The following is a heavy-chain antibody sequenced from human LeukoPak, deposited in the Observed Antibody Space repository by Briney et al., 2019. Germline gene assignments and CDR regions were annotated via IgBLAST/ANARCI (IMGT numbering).Heavy chain of an antibody. D-gene: IGHD3-10*01. J-gene: IGHJ4*02. V-gene: IGHV3-23*01. CDR1: GFTFSSYA. Sequence: GGSLRLSCAASGFTFSSYAMSWVRQAPGKGLEWVSTISGGGSTYYADSVKGRFTISRDNSNNTLFMQMNSLRVEDTAVYYCANKWASGIDYWGQGTLVAVSS. CDR2: ISGGGST. CDR3: ANKWASGIDY.